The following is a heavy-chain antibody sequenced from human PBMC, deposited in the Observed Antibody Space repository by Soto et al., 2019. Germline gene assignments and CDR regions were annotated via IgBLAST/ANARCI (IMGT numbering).Heavy chain of an antibody. CDR2: ISYDGARK. CDR1: GFTFSIYA. CDR3: SRGDREDTAVVVGARPGENGMDV. J-gene: IGHJ6*01. Sequence: QVQLVESGGGVVQPGRSLRLSCAASGFTFSIYAMHWVRQAPGKGLEWVAVISYDGARKAYANYVKGRFFISRDTYKKTLYVEMNSLRVEATAAYYCSRGDREDTAVVVGARPGENGMDVWGQGTMGPVSS. D-gene: IGHD2-15*01. V-gene: IGHV3-30-3*01.